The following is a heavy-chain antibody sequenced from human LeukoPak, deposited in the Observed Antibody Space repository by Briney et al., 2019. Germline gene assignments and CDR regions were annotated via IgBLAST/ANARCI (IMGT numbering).Heavy chain of an antibody. CDR2: IYTGGTT. Sequence: GGSLRLSCAASGFTVSSNYMNLVRQAPGKGLEWVSVIYTGGTTYYADSVKGRFTISRDNSKNTLFLQMNSLRAEDTAVYYCARASPRYSDPARERTYSGSYYYAFDIWGQGTMVTVSS. CDR1: GFTVSSNY. D-gene: IGHD1-26*01. CDR3: ARASPRYSDPARERTYSGSYYYAFDI. V-gene: IGHV3-66*01. J-gene: IGHJ3*02.